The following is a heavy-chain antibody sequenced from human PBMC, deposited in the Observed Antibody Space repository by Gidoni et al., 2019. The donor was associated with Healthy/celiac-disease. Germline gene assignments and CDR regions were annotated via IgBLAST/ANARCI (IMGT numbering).Heavy chain of an antibody. J-gene: IGHJ4*02. V-gene: IGHV3-30*04. CDR3: ARAQDIVVVPVD. D-gene: IGHD2-2*01. Sequence: QVQLVEAGGGVVQPGRSLRRSCAASGFTFSSDAMAWVRQAPGKGLEWVAVISYDGSNKYYADSVKGRFTISRDNSKNTLYLQMNSLRAEDTAVYYCARAQDIVVVPVDWGQGTLVTVSS. CDR2: ISYDGSNK. CDR1: GFTFSSDA.